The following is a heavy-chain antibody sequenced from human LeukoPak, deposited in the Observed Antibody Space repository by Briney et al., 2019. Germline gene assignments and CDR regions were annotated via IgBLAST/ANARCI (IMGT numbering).Heavy chain of an antibody. J-gene: IGHJ3*02. CDR1: GGSISNYY. CDR3: ARDLGSQLGAFDI. Sequence: PSETLSLTCTVSGGSISNYYWNWIRQPPGKGLEWIGYIYYSGSTNYNPSLKSRVTISVDTSKNQFSLKLSSVTAADTAVYYCARDLGSQLGAFDIWGQGTMVTVSS. CDR2: IYYSGST. V-gene: IGHV4-59*12. D-gene: IGHD3-10*01.